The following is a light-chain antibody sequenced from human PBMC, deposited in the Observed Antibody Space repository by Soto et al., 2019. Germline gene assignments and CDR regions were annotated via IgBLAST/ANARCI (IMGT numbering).Light chain of an antibody. CDR2: GPS. J-gene: IGKJ1*01. Sequence: EVVLTQSPGTLSLSPGERATLSCRASQTVAKNYLAWYQQKPGQAPRLLIFGPSTRIAGLPDRISGSGSGKKFPLTISRLEPEDFAVHYCHQYAHYPQTFGQGTKVEIK. CDR1: QTVAKNY. CDR3: HQYAHYPQT. V-gene: IGKV3-20*01.